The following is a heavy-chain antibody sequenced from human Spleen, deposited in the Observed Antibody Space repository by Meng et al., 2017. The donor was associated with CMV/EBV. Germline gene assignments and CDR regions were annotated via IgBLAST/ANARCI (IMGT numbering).Heavy chain of an antibody. CDR2: IRPMFGTT. CDR3: ARDQTGFDY. V-gene: IGHV1-69*05. CDR1: GGTFSSHG. Sequence: KASCKASGGTFSSHGIHWVRQAPGQGLEWMGGIRPMFGTTIYAQKFQGRVTITTDESTSSAYMELSSLRSEDTAVYYCARDQTGFDYWGQGTLVTVSS. D-gene: IGHD1-1*01. J-gene: IGHJ4*02.